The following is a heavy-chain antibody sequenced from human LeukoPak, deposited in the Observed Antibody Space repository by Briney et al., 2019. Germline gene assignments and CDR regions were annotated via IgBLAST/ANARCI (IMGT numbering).Heavy chain of an antibody. CDR3: AKDQVTH. CDR2: IQSDGSDE. CDR1: GFIFNSYG. Sequence: AGGSLGLSCAASGFIFNSYGMHWVRQAPGKGLEWVGFIQSDGSDEFYADSVKGRFSISRDNSKNTLSLQMNSLRTEDTAVYYCAKDQVTHWGQGTLVTVSS. V-gene: IGHV3-30*02. J-gene: IGHJ4*02. D-gene: IGHD4-11*01.